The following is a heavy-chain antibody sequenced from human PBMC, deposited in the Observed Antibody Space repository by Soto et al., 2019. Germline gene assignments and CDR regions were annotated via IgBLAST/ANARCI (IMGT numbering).Heavy chain of an antibody. J-gene: IGHJ4*02. CDR3: ARGRGVVRLDFGY. CDR2: ISSSSSTI. V-gene: IGHV3-11*01. Sequence: GGSLSLSCAASGFTFSDYYMSWIRQAPGNGLEWGSYISSSSSTIYYADSVKGRFTISRDNAKNSLYLQMNSLRAEDTAVYYCARGRGVVRLDFGYWGQGXLVTVPS. CDR1: GFTFSDYY. D-gene: IGHD2-21*01.